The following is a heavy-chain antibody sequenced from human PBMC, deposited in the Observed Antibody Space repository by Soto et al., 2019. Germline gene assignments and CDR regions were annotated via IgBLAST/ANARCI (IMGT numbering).Heavy chain of an antibody. CDR2: IYPGDSDT. V-gene: IGHV5-51*01. J-gene: IGHJ6*02. Sequence: GESLKISCKGSGYRFSSYWIAWVRQMPGKGLEWMGIIYPGDSDTRYSPSFEGQVTISADKSNSTAYLQWSSLKASDTAMYYCARQGSNGAYYYYGMDVWGQGTTVTVSS. CDR3: ARQGSNGAYYYYGMDV. CDR1: GYRFSSYW. D-gene: IGHD3-16*01.